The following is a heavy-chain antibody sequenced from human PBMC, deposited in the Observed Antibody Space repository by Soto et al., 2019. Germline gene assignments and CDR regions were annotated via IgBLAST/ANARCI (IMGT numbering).Heavy chain of an antibody. CDR3: ARGDSTDCSNGVCSFFYNHDMDV. CDR1: GYSFTDYH. D-gene: IGHD2-8*01. J-gene: IGHJ6*02. CDR2: INPKSGGT. V-gene: IGHV1-2*04. Sequence: ASVKVSCKASGYSFTDYHIHWVRQAPGQGLEWLGRINPKSGGTSTAQKLQGWVTMTTDTSISTASMELTRLTSDDTAIYYCARGDSTDCSNGVCSFFYNHDMDVWGQGTTVTVSS.